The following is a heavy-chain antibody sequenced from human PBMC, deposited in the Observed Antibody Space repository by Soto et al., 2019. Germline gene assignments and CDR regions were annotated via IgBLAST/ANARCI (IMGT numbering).Heavy chain of an antibody. CDR3: VNLSENYQDFMAV. CDR2: ISTSGSST. J-gene: IGHJ6*03. Sequence: VGSLRLFCAAYGFSLSDYYMSWIRQAPGKGLEWVSLISTSGSSTDYADSVKGRFTISRDNAKNSLSLQMNSLRAEDTAVYYCVNLSENYQDFMAVWSKGSSVTGSS. V-gene: IGHV3-11*01. D-gene: IGHD1-7*01. CDR1: GFSLSDYY.